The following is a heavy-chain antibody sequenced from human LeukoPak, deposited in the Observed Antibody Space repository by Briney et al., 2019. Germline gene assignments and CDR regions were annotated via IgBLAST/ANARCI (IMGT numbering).Heavy chain of an antibody. Sequence: SETLSLTCTVSGGSISSSGYYWGWIRQPPGKGLEWIGSIYYSGSTYYNPSLKSRVTISVDTSKNQFSLKVTSVTAADTAVYYCARGLGYSRIDYWGQGTLVTVSS. D-gene: IGHD4-11*01. V-gene: IGHV4-39*07. CDR2: IYYSGST. J-gene: IGHJ4*02. CDR1: GGSISSSGYY. CDR3: ARGLGYSRIDY.